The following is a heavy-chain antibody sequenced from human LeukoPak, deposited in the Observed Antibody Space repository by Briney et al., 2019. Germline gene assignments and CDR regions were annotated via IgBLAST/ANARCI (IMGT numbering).Heavy chain of an antibody. CDR2: IYHSGST. D-gene: IGHD6-13*01. J-gene: IGHJ5*02. CDR1: GGSISSGGYS. Sequence: SETLSLTCAVSGGSISSGGYSWSWIRQPPGKGLEWIGYIYHSGSTYYNPSLKSRVTISVDRSKNQFSLKLSSVTAADTAVYYCARFAAAGRSWFDPWGQGTLVTVSS. V-gene: IGHV4-30-2*01. CDR3: ARFAAAGRSWFDP.